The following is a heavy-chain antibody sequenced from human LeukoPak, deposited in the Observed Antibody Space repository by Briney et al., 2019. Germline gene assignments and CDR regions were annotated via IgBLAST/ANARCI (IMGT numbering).Heavy chain of an antibody. D-gene: IGHD3-3*01. J-gene: IGHJ4*02. Sequence: SETLSLTCAVYGGSFSGYYWSWIRQPPGKGLEWIGEINHSGSTNYNPSLKSRVTISVDTSKNQFSLKLSSVTAADTAVYYCARVGPYYDFWSGYYTGRSEYYFDYWGQGTLVTVPS. CDR3: ARVGPYYDFWSGYYTGRSEYYFDY. V-gene: IGHV4-34*01. CDR2: INHSGST. CDR1: GGSFSGYY.